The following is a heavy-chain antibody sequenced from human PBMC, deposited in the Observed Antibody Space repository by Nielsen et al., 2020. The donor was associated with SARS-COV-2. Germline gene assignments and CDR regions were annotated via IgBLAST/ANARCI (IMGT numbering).Heavy chain of an antibody. J-gene: IGHJ4*02. CDR2: FDPEDGET. CDR3: ATVTGSNVLRYFDWAY. Sequence: ASVKVSCKVSGYTLTDLSMHWVRQAPGKGLEWMGGFDPEDGETIYAQKFQGRVTMTEDTSTDTAYMELSSLRSEDTAVYYCATVTGSNVLRYFDWAYWGQGTLVTVSS. CDR1: GYTLTDLS. D-gene: IGHD3-9*01. V-gene: IGHV1-24*01.